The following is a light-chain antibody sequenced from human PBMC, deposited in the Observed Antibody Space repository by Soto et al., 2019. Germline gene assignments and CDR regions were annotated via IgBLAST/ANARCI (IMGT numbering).Light chain of an antibody. CDR1: SSNIGSNY. V-gene: IGLV1-47*01. J-gene: IGLJ1*01. CDR2: RNN. CDR3: AAWDDSLSGDYV. Sequence: QSVLTQPPSASGTPGQRVTISCSGSSSNIGSNYVYWYQQLPGTAPKLLIYRNNQRPSGVPDRFSGSKSGTSASLAISGLRSGDEADYYCAAWDDSLSGDYVFGTGTKLTVL.